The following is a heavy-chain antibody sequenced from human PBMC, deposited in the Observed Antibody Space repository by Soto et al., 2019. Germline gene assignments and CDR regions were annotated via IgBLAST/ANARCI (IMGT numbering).Heavy chain of an antibody. V-gene: IGHV3-15*01. CDR3: TTDRVDSTVTPPLDY. CDR1: GFTFSNAW. D-gene: IGHD4-17*01. CDR2: IKSKTDGGTT. Sequence: GGSLRLSCAASGFTFSNAWMSWVRQAPGKGLEWVGRIKSKTDGGTTDYAAPVKGRFTISRDDSKNTLYLQMNSLKTEDTAVYYCTTDRVDSTVTPPLDYWGQGTLVTVPQ. J-gene: IGHJ4*02.